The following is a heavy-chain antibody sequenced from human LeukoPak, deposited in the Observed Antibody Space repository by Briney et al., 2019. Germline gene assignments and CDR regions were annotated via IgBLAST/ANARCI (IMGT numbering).Heavy chain of an antibody. J-gene: IGHJ3*02. CDR2: IRYDGSNK. CDR3: AKDPFKVGATGAFDI. Sequence: GGSLRLSCAASGFTFSSYGMHWVRQAPGKGLEWVAFIRYDGSNKYYADSVKGRFTISRDNSKNTLYLQMNSLRAEDAAVYYCAKDPFKVGATGAFDIWGQGTMVTVSS. CDR1: GFTFSSYG. D-gene: IGHD1-26*01. V-gene: IGHV3-30*02.